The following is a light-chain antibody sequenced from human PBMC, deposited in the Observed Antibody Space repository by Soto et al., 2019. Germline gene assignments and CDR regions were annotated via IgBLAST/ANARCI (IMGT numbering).Light chain of an antibody. J-gene: IGKJ1*01. CDR2: DAS. CDR1: QSISSY. V-gene: IGKV1-39*01. CDR3: QQSYSTPPT. Sequence: DIQMTQSPSSLSASVGDRVTITCRASQSISSYLNWYQQKPGKAPNLLIYDASTLQSGVPSRFSGSGSGTDFTLTISSLQPEDFATYFCQQSYSTPPTFGQGTKVEIK.